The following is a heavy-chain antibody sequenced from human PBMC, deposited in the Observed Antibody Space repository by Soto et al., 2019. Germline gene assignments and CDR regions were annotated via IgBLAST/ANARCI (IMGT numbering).Heavy chain of an antibody. CDR2: IYYSGST. Sequence: QVQLQESGPGLVKPSQTLSLTCTVSGGSISSGGYYWSWIRQHPGKGLEWIGYIYYSGSTYYNPSLKSRVTISVDTSKNQFSRKLSSVTAADTAVYYCARYSGSYYVPIDYWGQGTLVTVSS. V-gene: IGHV4-31*03. CDR3: ARYSGSYYVPIDY. CDR1: GGSISSGGYY. D-gene: IGHD1-26*01. J-gene: IGHJ4*02.